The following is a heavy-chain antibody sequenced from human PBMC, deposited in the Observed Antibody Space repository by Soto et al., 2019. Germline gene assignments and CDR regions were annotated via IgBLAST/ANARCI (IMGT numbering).Heavy chain of an antibody. CDR3: ARVKGSGYHNWFDP. CDR1: GGTFSSYA. D-gene: IGHD3-22*01. CDR2: IIPIFGTA. V-gene: IGHV1-69*13. J-gene: IGHJ5*02. Sequence: VKVSCKASGGTFSSYAISWVRQAPGQGLEWMGGIIPIFGTANYAQKFQGRVTITADESTSTAYMELRSLRSDDTAVYYCARVKGSGYHNWFDPWGQGTLVTVS.